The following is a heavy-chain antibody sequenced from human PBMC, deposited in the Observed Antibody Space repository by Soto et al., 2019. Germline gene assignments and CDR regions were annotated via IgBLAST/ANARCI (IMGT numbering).Heavy chain of an antibody. CDR3: ASGYGALFDY. V-gene: IGHV4-59*08. D-gene: IGHD5-12*01. CDR2: IYYTGST. Sequence: QVQLQESGPGLVKPSETLSLTCTVSGGSINSYYWSWIRRPPGKGLEWIGYIYYTGSTNSNPSLKSRVTISVDTSKNQFSLQLSSVTAADKAGYYCASGYGALFDYWGQGTLVTVSS. J-gene: IGHJ4*02. CDR1: GGSINSYY.